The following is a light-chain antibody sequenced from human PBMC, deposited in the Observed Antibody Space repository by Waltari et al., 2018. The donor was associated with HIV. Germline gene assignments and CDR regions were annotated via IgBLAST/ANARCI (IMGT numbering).Light chain of an antibody. V-gene: IGLV2-8*01. CDR1: SSDIGGHNY. CDR3: SSYAGSSNFYV. CDR2: DVS. Sequence: QSALTQPPPTSGSPGQSVTISCTGTSSDIGGHNYVSWYHHSEGKAPKLMICDVSKRPSGVPDRFSGSKSANTASLTISGLQAEDEAEYYCSSYAGSSNFYVFGTGTTVTV. J-gene: IGLJ1*01.